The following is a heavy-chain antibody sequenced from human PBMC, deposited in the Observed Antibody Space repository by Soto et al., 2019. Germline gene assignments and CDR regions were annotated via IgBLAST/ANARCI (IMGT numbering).Heavy chain of an antibody. J-gene: IGHJ2*01. Sequence: QVQLQQWGAGPLRPLETLSLTCGVSGGSFSGYYWAWIRQSPGKGLEWIGEINDRGSINYNPSLKSRVSISVDTSKIHYSLNLRSVTAEDTAVYYCARESHDILTGPPWVWYFDLWGRGTLVTV. CDR2: INDRGSI. D-gene: IGHD3-9*01. V-gene: IGHV4-34*01. CDR1: GGSFSGYY. CDR3: ARESHDILTGPPWVWYFDL.